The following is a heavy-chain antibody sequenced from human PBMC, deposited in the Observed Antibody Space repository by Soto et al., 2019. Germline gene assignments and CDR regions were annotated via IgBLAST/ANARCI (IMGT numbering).Heavy chain of an antibody. CDR3: ARGTEYLGGMDV. Sequence: QVQLVQSGAEVKKPGSSVKVSCKASGGTFSSYDINWVRQATGQGLEWMGWMNPNSGNTGYAQKFQGRVTMTRNTSISTAYMELSSLRSEDTAVYYCARGTEYLGGMDVWGQGTTVTVSS. J-gene: IGHJ6*02. V-gene: IGHV1-8*02. CDR1: GGTFSSYD. CDR2: MNPNSGNT.